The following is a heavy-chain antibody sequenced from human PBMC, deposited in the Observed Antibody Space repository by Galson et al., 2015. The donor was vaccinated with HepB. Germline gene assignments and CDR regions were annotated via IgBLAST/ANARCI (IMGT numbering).Heavy chain of an antibody. CDR3: TTDRGSGWNFDY. V-gene: IGHV3-15*01. D-gene: IGHD6-19*01. J-gene: IGHJ4*02. CDR1: GFTFINAW. Sequence: SLRLSCAASGFTFINAWMSWVRQAPGKGLEWVGRIKSKTDGGTTDYAAPVKGRFTISRDDSKNTLYLQMNSLKTEDTAVYYCTTDRGSGWNFDYWGQGALVTVSS. CDR2: IKSKTDGGTT.